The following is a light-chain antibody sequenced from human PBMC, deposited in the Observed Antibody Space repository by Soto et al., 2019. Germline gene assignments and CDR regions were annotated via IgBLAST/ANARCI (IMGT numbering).Light chain of an antibody. CDR3: SSYTSSSTKV. CDR1: SSDVGGYNY. CDR2: EVS. J-gene: IGLJ1*01. V-gene: IGLV2-14*01. Sequence: QSALTQPASVSGSPGQSITISCTGTSSDVGGYNYVSWYQRHPGKAPKLMIYEVSNRPSGVSNRFSGSKSGNTASLTISGLQAADEADYYCSSYTSSSTKVFGTGTKVTVL.